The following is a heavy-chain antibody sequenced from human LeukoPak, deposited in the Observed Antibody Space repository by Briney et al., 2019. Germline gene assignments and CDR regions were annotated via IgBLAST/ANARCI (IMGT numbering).Heavy chain of an antibody. Sequence: GGSLRLSCAGSGFIVSSNYMSWVRQAAGKGLEWVSVIYGSSRTYYADSVKGRFTISRDNSKNTVYLQMDSLRAEDTAVYYCARDRADRYNYGDYFDNWGQGTMVTVSS. D-gene: IGHD5-18*01. CDR1: GFIVSSNY. J-gene: IGHJ3*02. CDR2: IYGSSRT. CDR3: ARDRADRYNYGDYFDN. V-gene: IGHV3-66*01.